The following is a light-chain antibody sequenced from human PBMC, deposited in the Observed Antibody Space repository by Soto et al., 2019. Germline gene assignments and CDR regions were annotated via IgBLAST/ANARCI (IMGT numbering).Light chain of an antibody. Sequence: SALPQPPSVSGSPGQSVTISCPGTSSDVGSYNRVSWYQQPPGTAPKVIIYEVSNRPSGVPDRFSGSKSGNTASLTISGLQPEDEADYYCYSFTSSNTYVFGTGTKVT. CDR1: SSDVGSYNR. CDR3: YSFTSSNTYV. J-gene: IGLJ1*01. V-gene: IGLV2-18*02. CDR2: EVS.